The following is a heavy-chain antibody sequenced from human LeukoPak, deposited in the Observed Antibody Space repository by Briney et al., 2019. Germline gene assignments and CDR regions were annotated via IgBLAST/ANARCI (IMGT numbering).Heavy chain of an antibody. V-gene: IGHV1-18*01. CDR3: ARRGPYDSSWYSEDFDY. J-gene: IGHJ4*02. Sequence: GASVKVSCKASGYTFTSYGISGVRQAPGQGLEWMGWISAYNGNTNYAQKLQGRVTMTTDTSTSTAYMELRSLRSDDTAVYYCARRGPYDSSWYSEDFDYWGQGTLVTVSS. D-gene: IGHD6-13*01. CDR2: ISAYNGNT. CDR1: GYTFTSYG.